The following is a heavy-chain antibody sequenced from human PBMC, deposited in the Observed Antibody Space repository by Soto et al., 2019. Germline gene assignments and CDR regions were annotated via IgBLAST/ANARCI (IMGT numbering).Heavy chain of an antibody. CDR3: ARGGMVYAIANWFDP. D-gene: IGHD2-8*01. CDR2: IIPILGIA. J-gene: IGHJ5*02. Sequence: SVKVSCKASGGTFSSYTISWVRQAPGQGLEWMGRIIPILGIANYAQKFQGRVTITADKSTSTAYMELSSLRSEDTAVYYCARGGMVYAIANWFDPWGQGTLVTVSS. V-gene: IGHV1-69*02. CDR1: GGTFSSYT.